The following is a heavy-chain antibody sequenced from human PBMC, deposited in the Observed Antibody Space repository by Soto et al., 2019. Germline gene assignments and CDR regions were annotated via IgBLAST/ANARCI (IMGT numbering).Heavy chain of an antibody. Sequence: GASVKVSCKVSGYTLTELSMHWVRQAPGKGLEWMGGFDPEDGETIYAQKFQGRVTMTEDTCTDTAYMELSSLRSEETAVYYCAIGLGGDTSSHTQYYYFCGKGVWGQGTTVTVCS. J-gene: IGHJ6*01. CDR3: AIGLGGDTSSHTQYYYFCGKGV. CDR2: FDPEDGET. V-gene: IGHV1-24*01. D-gene: IGHD2-2*02. CDR1: GYTLTELS.